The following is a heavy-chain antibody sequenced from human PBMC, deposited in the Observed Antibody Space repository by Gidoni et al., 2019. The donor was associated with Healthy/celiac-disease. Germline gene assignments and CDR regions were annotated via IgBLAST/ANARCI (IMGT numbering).Heavy chain of an antibody. D-gene: IGHD2-15*01. J-gene: IGHJ5*02. V-gene: IGHV4-61*01. CDR1: GASVSSGSYY. CDR3: ARDRPGYCSGGSCYLKGFDP. Sequence: QVQLQESGPGLVKPSETLSLTCTVSGASVSSGSYYWRWIRQPPGKGLEWIGYIYYSGSTNYNPSLKSRVTISVDTSKNQFSLKLSSVTAADTAVYYCARDRPGYCSGGSCYLKGFDPWGQGTLVTVSS. CDR2: IYYSGST.